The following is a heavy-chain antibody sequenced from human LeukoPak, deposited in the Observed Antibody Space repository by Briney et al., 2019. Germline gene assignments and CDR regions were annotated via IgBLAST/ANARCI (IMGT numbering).Heavy chain of an antibody. V-gene: IGHV3-74*01. D-gene: IGHD5-12*01. J-gene: IGHJ4*02. Sequence: GGSLRLSYAASGFTLRSHWMHWVRQAPGKGLVSVSRISIDASRRTYADSVKGRFTISRDNAKNMLYLQMNSLRDEDTAVYYCARDVRWLRFVFDHWGQGIPVTVSS. CDR3: ARDVRWLRFVFDH. CDR1: GFTLRSHW. CDR2: ISIDASRR.